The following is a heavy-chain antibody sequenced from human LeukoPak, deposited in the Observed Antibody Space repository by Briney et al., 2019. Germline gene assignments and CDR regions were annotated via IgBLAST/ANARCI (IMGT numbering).Heavy chain of an antibody. D-gene: IGHD3-16*01. Sequence: GGSLRLSCAASGFTFSSYSMNWVRQAPGKGLEWVSSISPSSSSIYYADSVKGRFTISRDNAKHSLYLQMNSLRAEDTAVYYCARDQSSPYVSWGQGTLVTVSS. CDR3: ARDQSSPYVS. CDR2: ISPSSSSI. CDR1: GFTFSSYS. J-gene: IGHJ4*02. V-gene: IGHV3-21*01.